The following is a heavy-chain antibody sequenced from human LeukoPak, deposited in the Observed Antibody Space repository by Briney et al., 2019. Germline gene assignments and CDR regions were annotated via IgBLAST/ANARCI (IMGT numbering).Heavy chain of an antibody. J-gene: IGHJ5*02. CDR3: ARYHYYDSSGYYSNWFDP. Sequence: GGSLRLSCAASGFTFDDYAMHWVRQAPGKGLEWVSLISGDGSSTYYADSVKGRFTVSRDNAKNSLYLQMNSLRAEDTAVCYCARYHYYDSSGYYSNWFDPWGQGTLVTVSS. V-gene: IGHV3-43*02. CDR2: ISGDGSST. CDR1: GFTFDDYA. D-gene: IGHD3-22*01.